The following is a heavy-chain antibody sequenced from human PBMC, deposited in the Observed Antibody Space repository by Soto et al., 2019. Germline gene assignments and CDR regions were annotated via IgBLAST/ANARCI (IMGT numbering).Heavy chain of an antibody. CDR1: GITFSNAW. D-gene: IGHD7-27*01. CDR3: TTENWGRGDY. J-gene: IGHJ4*02. V-gene: IGHV3-15*01. CDR2: VKRQTDGAKT. Sequence: EVQLVESGGDLVQPGESLRLSCVASGITFSNAWSCWVRQAPGKGLEWGARVKRQTDGAKTDYAAPVKGRFTISRDDSKDTVYIQMNSLRIEDTAVYYCTTENWGRGDYWGQGTLVTVSS.